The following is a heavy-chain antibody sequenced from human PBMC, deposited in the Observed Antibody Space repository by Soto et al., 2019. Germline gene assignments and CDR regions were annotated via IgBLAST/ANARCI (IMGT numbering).Heavy chain of an antibody. V-gene: IGHV3-13*05. CDR3: ARGSFGAGSFRAYMDV. D-gene: IGHD3-10*01. CDR2: IGTAGDP. Sequence: EVQLVESGGDLVQPGGSLRLSCAASGFTFSSYDMHWVRQAAGKGLEWVSAIGTAGDPYYTDSAQCRFTISRENAQNSLFLQMNSLRAGDTAVYYCARGSFGAGSFRAYMDVWGRGTTVTVSS. CDR1: GFTFSSYD. J-gene: IGHJ6*03.